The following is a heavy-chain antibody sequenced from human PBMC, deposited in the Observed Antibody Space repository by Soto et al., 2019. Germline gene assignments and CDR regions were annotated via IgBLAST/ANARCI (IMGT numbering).Heavy chain of an antibody. Sequence: ASVKVSCTASGYTFTGYYMHWVRQAPGQGLEWMGWINPNSGGTNYAQKFQGWVTMTRDTSISTAYMELSRLRSDDTAVYYCASLAAAGTVSAFDIWGQGTMVTVSS. CDR3: ASLAAAGTVSAFDI. CDR1: GYTFTGYY. D-gene: IGHD6-13*01. J-gene: IGHJ3*02. CDR2: INPNSGGT. V-gene: IGHV1-2*04.